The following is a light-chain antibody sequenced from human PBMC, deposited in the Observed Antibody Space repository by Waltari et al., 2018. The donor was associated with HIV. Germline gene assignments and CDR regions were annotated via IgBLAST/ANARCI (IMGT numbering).Light chain of an antibody. CDR2: DVN. J-gene: IGLJ1*01. CDR1: TSDVGFYDY. CDR3: CAYAAGHVSYV. Sequence: QSALTQPPSVSGSPGQSVSISCSGTTSDVGFYDYVSWYQQYPGTAPKLIIFDVNQRPSGVPERFSGSKSGNTASLTISGLQTEDEADYFCCAYAAGHVSYVFGNGTAVAVL. V-gene: IGLV2-11*01.